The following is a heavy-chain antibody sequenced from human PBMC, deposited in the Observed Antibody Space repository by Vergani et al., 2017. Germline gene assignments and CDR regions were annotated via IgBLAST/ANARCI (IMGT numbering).Heavy chain of an antibody. CDR2: INHSGST. V-gene: IGHV4-34*01. D-gene: IGHD3-9*01. CDR3: ARGKLRYFDWSPYY. CDR1: GGSFSGYY. Sequence: QVQLQESGPGLLKPSETLSLTCAVYGGSFSGYYWSWIRQPPGKGLEWIGEINHSGSTNYNPSLKSRVTISVDTSKNQFSLKLSSVTAADTAVYYCARGKLRYFDWSPYYWGQGTLVTVSS. J-gene: IGHJ4*02.